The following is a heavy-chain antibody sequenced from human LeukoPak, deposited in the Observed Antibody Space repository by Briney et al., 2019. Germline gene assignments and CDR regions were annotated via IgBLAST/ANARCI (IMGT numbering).Heavy chain of an antibody. CDR2: ITFSSSTI. CDR3: AREPSYSSSWYTSCDY. CDR1: GSYFNNYN. Sequence: GGPLSLSCSASGSYFNNYNMNWVRKPPGKGLEWVSYITFSSSTIYYADSVKGRFTISRDNGKNSLYLQMNSLRAEDTAVYYCAREPSYSSSWYTSCDYWGQGTLVTVSS. V-gene: IGHV3-48*01. J-gene: IGHJ4*02. D-gene: IGHD6-13*01.